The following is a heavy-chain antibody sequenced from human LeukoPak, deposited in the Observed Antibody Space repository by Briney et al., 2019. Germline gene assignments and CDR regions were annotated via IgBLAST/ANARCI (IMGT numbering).Heavy chain of an antibody. CDR1: GATFGFSA. D-gene: IGHD3-22*01. Sequence: SVKVSCKVSGATFGFSAISWVRQAPGQGLEWMGGSIPIFSRADYAQRFQDRITITWDESTGTDYMELRSLTFDDTAVYYCARVGPPRRDHYYPSSGDYLPIFEIWGHGTMVTVSS. J-gene: IGHJ3*02. V-gene: IGHV1-69*13. CDR3: ARVGPPRRDHYYPSSGDYLPIFEI. CDR2: SIPIFSRA.